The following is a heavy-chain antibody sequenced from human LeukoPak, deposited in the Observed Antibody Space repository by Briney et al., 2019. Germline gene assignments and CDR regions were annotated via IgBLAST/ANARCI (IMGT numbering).Heavy chain of an antibody. V-gene: IGHV1-46*01. CDR1: GYTFT. J-gene: IGHJ4*02. D-gene: IGHD6-19*01. CDR3: AREMGIAVAGY. CDR2: INPSGGST. Sequence: GASVKVSCKASGYTFTIHWVRQAPGQGLEWMGIINPSGGSTSYAQKFQGRVTITADESTSTAYMDLSSLRSEDTAVYYCAREMGIAVAGYWGQGTLVTVSS.